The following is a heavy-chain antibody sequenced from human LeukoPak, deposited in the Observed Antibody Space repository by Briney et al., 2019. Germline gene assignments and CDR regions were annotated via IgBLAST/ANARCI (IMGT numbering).Heavy chain of an antibody. D-gene: IGHD6-13*01. CDR3: ARPQYSSSWLGDAFDI. CDR1: GYTFTSYY. Sequence: ASVKVSCKASGYTFTSYYMHWVRQAPGQGLEWMGIINPSGGSTSYARKFQGRVTMTRDTSTSTVYMELSSLRSDDTAVYYCARPQYSSSWLGDAFDIWGQGTMVTVSS. V-gene: IGHV1-46*01. J-gene: IGHJ3*02. CDR2: INPSGGST.